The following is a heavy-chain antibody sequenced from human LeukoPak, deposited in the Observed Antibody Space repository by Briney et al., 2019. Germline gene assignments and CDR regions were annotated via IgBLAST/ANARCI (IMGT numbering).Heavy chain of an antibody. J-gene: IGHJ4*02. Sequence: GGSLRLSCAASGFTLSSYAMSWVRQAPGKGLEWVSAISGSGGSTYYADSVEGRFTISRDNSKNTLYLQMNSLRAEDTAVYYCAKDPPEAGSSDYWGQGTLVTVSS. D-gene: IGHD6-19*01. CDR1: GFTLSSYA. CDR3: AKDPPEAGSSDY. V-gene: IGHV3-23*01. CDR2: ISGSGGST.